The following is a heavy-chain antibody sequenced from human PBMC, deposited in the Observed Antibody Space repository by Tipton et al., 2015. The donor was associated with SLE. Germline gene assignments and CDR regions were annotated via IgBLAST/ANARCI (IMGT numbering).Heavy chain of an antibody. CDR1: GFTFSSYA. V-gene: IGHV3-30*04. Sequence: SLRLSCAASGFTFSSYAMHWVRQAPGKGLKWVAVISYDGSNKYYADSVKGRFTISRDNAKNSLYLQMNSLRAEDTAVYYCARVGYGGNWLDYWGQGTLVTVSS. J-gene: IGHJ4*02. CDR3: ARVGYGGNWLDY. CDR2: ISYDGSNK. D-gene: IGHD4-23*01.